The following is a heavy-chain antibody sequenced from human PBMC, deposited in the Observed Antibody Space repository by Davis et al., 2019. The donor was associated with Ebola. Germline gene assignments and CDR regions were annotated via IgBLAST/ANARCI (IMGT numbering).Heavy chain of an antibody. D-gene: IGHD4-17*01. CDR3: ASGVTVTGGY. V-gene: IGHV1-18*01. Sequence: ASVKVSCKASGGTFSSYAISWVRQAPGQGLEWMGWISAYNGNTNYAQKLQGRVTMTRDTSTSTVYMELSSLRSEDTAVYYCASGVTVTGGYWGQGTLVTVSS. CDR2: ISAYNGNT. J-gene: IGHJ4*02. CDR1: GGTFSSYA.